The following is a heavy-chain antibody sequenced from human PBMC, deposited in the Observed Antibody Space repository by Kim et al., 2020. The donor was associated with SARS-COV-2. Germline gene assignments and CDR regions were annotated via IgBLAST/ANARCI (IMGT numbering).Heavy chain of an antibody. Sequence: GGSLRLSCAASGFTFSTYWMHWVRQAPGKGLFWVSRINTDGTSTTYADSVKGRFTIYRDNAKNTLYLQMNSLTAEDTAVYYCTRLIPPGPYWGQGTTVTVSS. D-gene: IGHD2-2*02. CDR1: GFTFSTYW. V-gene: IGHV3-74*01. CDR2: INTDGTST. J-gene: IGHJ4*01. CDR3: TRLIPPGPY.